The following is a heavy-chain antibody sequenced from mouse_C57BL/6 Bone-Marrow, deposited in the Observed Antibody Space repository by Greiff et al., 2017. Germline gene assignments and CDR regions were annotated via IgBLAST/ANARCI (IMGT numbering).Heavy chain of an antibody. J-gene: IGHJ4*01. CDR1: GYTFTSYG. Sequence: VKLVESGAELARPGASVKLSCKASGYTFTSYGISWVKQRTGQGLEWIGEIYPRSGNTYYNEKFKGKATLTADKSSSTAYMDLRSLTSEDSAVYFCARYPLYYGSSYDAMDYWGQGTSVTVSS. CDR3: ARYPLYYGSSYDAMDY. V-gene: IGHV1-81*01. CDR2: IYPRSGNT. D-gene: IGHD1-1*01.